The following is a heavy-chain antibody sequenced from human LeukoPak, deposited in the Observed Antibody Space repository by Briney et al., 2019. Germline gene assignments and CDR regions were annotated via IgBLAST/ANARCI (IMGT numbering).Heavy chain of an antibody. CDR1: GGSVSSGSYY. Sequence: SETLSLTCTVSGGSVSSGSYYWSWIRQPPGKGLEWIGYIYYSGSTNCNPSLKSRVTISVDTSKNQFSLKLSSVTAADTAVYYCASGSGYEWLGQNYGMDVWGKGTTVTVSS. J-gene: IGHJ6*04. CDR2: IYYSGST. CDR3: ASGSGYEWLGQNYGMDV. V-gene: IGHV4-61*01. D-gene: IGHD5-12*01.